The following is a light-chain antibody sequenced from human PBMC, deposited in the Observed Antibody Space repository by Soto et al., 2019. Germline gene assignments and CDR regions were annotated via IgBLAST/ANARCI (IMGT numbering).Light chain of an antibody. CDR3: QSYDSSLSGPWV. CDR2: GNS. V-gene: IGLV1-40*01. J-gene: IGLJ3*02. CDR1: SSNIGAGYD. Sequence: QPVLTQPPLVSGAPGQRVTISCTGSSSNIGAGYDVHWYQQLPGTAPKLLIYGNSNRPSGVPDRFSGSKSGTSASLAITGLQAEDEADYYCQSYDSSLSGPWVFGGGTKLTVL.